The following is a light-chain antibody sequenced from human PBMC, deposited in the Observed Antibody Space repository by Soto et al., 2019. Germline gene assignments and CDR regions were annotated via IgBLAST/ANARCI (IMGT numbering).Light chain of an antibody. Sequence: AIRMTQSPSSFSASTGDRVAITCRASQGINSYLAWYQQKPGKAPKLLIYDASSLESGVPSRFSGSGSGTEFTLTISSLQPDDFATYYCQQYNSYSWTFGQGTKVDIK. CDR2: DAS. CDR1: QGINSY. V-gene: IGKV1-8*01. CDR3: QQYNSYSWT. J-gene: IGKJ1*01.